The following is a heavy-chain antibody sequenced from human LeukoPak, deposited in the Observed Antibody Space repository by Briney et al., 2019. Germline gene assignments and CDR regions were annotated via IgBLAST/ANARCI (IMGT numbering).Heavy chain of an antibody. CDR3: VSPRGFSYGYFDY. V-gene: IGHV4-59*08. Sequence: SETLSLTCTVSGGSMSGYFWSWIRQPPGKGLEWIGYIYYSGSTNYNPSLKSRITISVDTSKSQFSLTLGSVSATDTAVYYCVSPRGFSYGYFDYWGQGTLVTVSS. D-gene: IGHD5-18*01. CDR2: IYYSGST. CDR1: GGSMSGYF. J-gene: IGHJ4*02.